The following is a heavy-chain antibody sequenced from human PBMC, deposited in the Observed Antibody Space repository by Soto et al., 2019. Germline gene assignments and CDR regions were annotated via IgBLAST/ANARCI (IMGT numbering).Heavy chain of an antibody. CDR1: GFTFSSYE. D-gene: IGHD2-15*01. V-gene: IGHV3-48*03. CDR2: ISSSGSTI. Sequence: AGGSLRLSCAASGFTFSSYEMNWVRQAPGKGLEWVSYISSSGSTIYYADSVKGRFTISRDNAKNSLYLQMNSLRAEDTAVYYCASGFIVPYYYGMDVWGQGTTVTVSS. CDR3: ASGFIVPYYYGMDV. J-gene: IGHJ6*02.